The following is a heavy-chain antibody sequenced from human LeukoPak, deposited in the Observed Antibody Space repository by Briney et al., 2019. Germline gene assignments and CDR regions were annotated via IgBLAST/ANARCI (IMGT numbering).Heavy chain of an antibody. J-gene: IGHJ4*02. CDR3: VRHRTGTTADY. Sequence: SETLSLTCAVSGVSVSTYYWSWIRQPPGKGLEWIGCIYCSGNTNNSPSLKSRVTISVDTSKNQFSLSLTSVTAADTAVYYCVRHRTGTTADYWGQGTLVTVSS. CDR2: IYCSGNT. V-gene: IGHV4-59*08. CDR1: GVSVSTYY. D-gene: IGHD1-7*01.